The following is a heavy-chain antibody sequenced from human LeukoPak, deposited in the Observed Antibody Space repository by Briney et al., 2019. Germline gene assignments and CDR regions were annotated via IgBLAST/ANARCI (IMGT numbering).Heavy chain of an antibody. CDR3: ARHCSGGNCLDF. V-gene: IGHV3-74*01. CDR1: GFTFSSYW. D-gene: IGHD2-15*01. CDR2: INIDGSNT. Sequence: GGSLRLSCAASGFTFSSYWMHWVRQAPGKGLVWVSLINIDGSNTRYADSVKGQFTISRDNAKNTLYLQMNSLRAEDTAVYFCARHCSGGNCLDFWGQGTLVTVSS. J-gene: IGHJ4*02.